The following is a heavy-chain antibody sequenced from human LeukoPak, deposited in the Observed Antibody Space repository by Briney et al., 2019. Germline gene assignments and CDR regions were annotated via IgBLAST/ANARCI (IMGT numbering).Heavy chain of an antibody. Sequence: SETLSLTCAVYGGSFSGYYWSWIRQPPGKGLEWIGEINHSGSTNYNPSLKSRVTISVDTSKNQFSLKLSSVTAADTAVYYCARATFDLTTVVTPGAFDIWGQGTMVTVSS. D-gene: IGHD4-23*01. V-gene: IGHV4-34*01. CDR1: GGSFSGYY. J-gene: IGHJ3*02. CDR2: INHSGST. CDR3: ARATFDLTTVVTPGAFDI.